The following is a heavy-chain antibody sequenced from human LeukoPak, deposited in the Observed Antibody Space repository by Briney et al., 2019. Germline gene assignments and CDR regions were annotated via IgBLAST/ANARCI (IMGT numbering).Heavy chain of an antibody. CDR2: INPNSGGT. Sequence: ASVKVSCKASGYTFTGYYMHWVRQAPGQGLEWMGWINPNSGGTNYAQKFQGRVTMTRDTSISTAYMELSRLRSDDTAVYYCARGLGYCSSTSRYNWFDPWGQGTLVTVSS. CDR1: GYTFTGYY. V-gene: IGHV1-2*02. D-gene: IGHD2-2*01. J-gene: IGHJ5*02. CDR3: ARGLGYCSSTSRYNWFDP.